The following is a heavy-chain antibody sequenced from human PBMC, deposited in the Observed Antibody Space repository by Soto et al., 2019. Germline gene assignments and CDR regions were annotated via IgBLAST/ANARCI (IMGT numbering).Heavy chain of an antibody. V-gene: IGHV1-2*02. Sequence: ASVKVSCKASGYTFTGYYMHWVRQAPGQGLEWMGWINPNSGGTNYAQKFQGRVTMTRDTSISTAYMELSRLRSDDTAVYYCARGRLLRRFGESSAFDPWGQGTLVT. CDR2: INPNSGGT. CDR1: GYTFTGYY. J-gene: IGHJ5*02. D-gene: IGHD3-10*01. CDR3: ARGRLLRRFGESSAFDP.